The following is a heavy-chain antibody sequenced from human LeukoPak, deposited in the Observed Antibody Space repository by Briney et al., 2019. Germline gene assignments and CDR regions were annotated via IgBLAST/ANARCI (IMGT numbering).Heavy chain of an antibody. V-gene: IGHV1-69*05. CDR1: GGTFSSYA. Sequence: ASVKVSCKASGGTFSSYAISWVRQAPGQGLEWMGGIIPIFGTANYAQKFQGRVTITTDESTSTAYMELSSLRSEDTAVYYCARVRRGVVPAAPDYWGQGTLVTVSS. CDR2: IIPIFGTA. J-gene: IGHJ4*02. D-gene: IGHD2-2*01. CDR3: ARVRRGVVPAAPDY.